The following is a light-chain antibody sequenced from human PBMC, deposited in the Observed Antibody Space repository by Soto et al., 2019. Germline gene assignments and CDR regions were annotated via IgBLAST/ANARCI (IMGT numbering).Light chain of an antibody. Sequence: DIQMTQSPSTLSASVGDRVTITCRASQSISDSLAWYQQKPGKAPKLLIYEASSLKSGVPSRFSGSRSGTEYTLTISNLQPDDFATYYCQQYNGYWTFGQGTKVEIK. CDR2: EAS. CDR1: QSISDS. V-gene: IGKV1-5*03. CDR3: QQYNGYWT. J-gene: IGKJ1*01.